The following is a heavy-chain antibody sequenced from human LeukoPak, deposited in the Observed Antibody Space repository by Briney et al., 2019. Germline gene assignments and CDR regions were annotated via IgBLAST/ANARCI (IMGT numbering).Heavy chain of an antibody. V-gene: IGHV1-69*13. J-gene: IGHJ2*01. CDR2: IIPIFGTA. D-gene: IGHD6-19*01. CDR3: ARAASSGGINNWYFDL. Sequence: VASVKVSCKASGGTFSSYAISWVRQAPEQGLEWMGGIIPIFGTANYAQKFQGRVTITADESTSTAYMELSSLRSEDTAVYYCARAASSGGINNWYFDLWGRGTLVTVSS. CDR1: GGTFSSYA.